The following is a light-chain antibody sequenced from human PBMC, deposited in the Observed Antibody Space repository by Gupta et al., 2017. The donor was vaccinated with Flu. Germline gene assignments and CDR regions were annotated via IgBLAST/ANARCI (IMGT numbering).Light chain of an antibody. CDR3: ATWGDTVRV. Sequence: GQRVTISCSGNTSNLGGHYAYWYQQFPSAAPKLLIYRNDRRPSGVPDRFSGSKSGTSASLSISGLRSEDEARYFCATWGDTVRVFGGGTNLTVL. CDR1: TSNLGGHY. CDR2: RND. V-gene: IGLV1-47*01. J-gene: IGLJ3*02.